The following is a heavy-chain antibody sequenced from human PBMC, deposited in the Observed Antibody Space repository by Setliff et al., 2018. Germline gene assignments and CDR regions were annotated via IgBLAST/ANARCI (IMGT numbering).Heavy chain of an antibody. CDR2: ISYSGTP. CDR1: DDSFTSSRYY. Sequence: SETLSLTCTVSDDSFTSSRYYWGWIRQAPGSALEWIGSISYSGTPYYNASVESRVTISIDTSRNQFSLELRSVTVADTATYYCVRPGGTTVVARHFDYWGSGILVTVSS. V-gene: IGHV4-39*01. J-gene: IGHJ4*01. CDR3: VRPGGTTVVARHFDY. D-gene: IGHD2-15*01.